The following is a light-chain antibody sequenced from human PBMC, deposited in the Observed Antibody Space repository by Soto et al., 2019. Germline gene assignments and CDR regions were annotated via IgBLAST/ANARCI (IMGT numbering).Light chain of an antibody. CDR1: SSDVGGYNY. J-gene: IGLJ1*01. CDR2: DVS. CDR3: CSYAGSYTEV. Sequence: QSVLTQPRSVSGSPGQSVTISCTGTSSDVGGYNYVSWYQQYPGKAPKVMIYDVSKRPSGVPDRFSGSKSGNTASLTISGLQAEDEADYYCCSYAGSYTEVFGTGTKVTVL. V-gene: IGLV2-11*01.